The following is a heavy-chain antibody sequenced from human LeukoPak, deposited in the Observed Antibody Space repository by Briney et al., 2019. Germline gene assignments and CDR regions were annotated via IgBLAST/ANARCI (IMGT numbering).Heavy chain of an antibody. CDR3: AKAGRITIFGVVIMEMSYYYYMDV. Sequence: GGSLRLSCAASGFTFSSYAMSWVRQAPGKGLEWVSAISGSGGSTYYADSVKGRFTISRDNSKNTLYLQMNSLRAEDTAVYYCAKAGRITIFGVVIMEMSYYYYMDVWGKGTTVTVSS. V-gene: IGHV3-23*01. J-gene: IGHJ6*03. D-gene: IGHD3-3*01. CDR1: GFTFSSYA. CDR2: ISGSGGST.